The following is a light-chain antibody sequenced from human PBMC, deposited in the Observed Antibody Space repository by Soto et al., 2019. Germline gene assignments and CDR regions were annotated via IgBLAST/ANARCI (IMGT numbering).Light chain of an antibody. V-gene: IGLV1-44*01. CDR2: NNS. CDR1: SSNIATNT. CDR3: AAWDDGLNGVL. Sequence: QAVVTQPPSASATPGQRVTISCSGGSSNIATNTVNWYQVFPGTAPKLLIYNNSDRPQGVPDRFSGTKSGTSASLAISGLQSDDEADYYCAAWDDGLNGVLFGGGTKVTVL. J-gene: IGLJ2*01.